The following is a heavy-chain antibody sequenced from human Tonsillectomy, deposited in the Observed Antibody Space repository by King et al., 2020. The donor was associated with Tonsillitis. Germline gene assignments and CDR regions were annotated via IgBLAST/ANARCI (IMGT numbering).Heavy chain of an antibody. CDR1: GFTFSDYY. Sequence: VQLVESGGGLVKPGGSLRLSCAASGFTFSDYYMSEIRQAPGRGLEWVSYVSSSSSYTNYADSVKGRFTISRDNAKNSLYLQMKRLRAEDTAVYYCARDSPIHPWAFPDYWGQGTLVTVSS. CDR3: ARDSPIHPWAFPDY. CDR2: VSSSSSYT. D-gene: IGHD2-21*01. J-gene: IGHJ4*02. V-gene: IGHV3-11*06.